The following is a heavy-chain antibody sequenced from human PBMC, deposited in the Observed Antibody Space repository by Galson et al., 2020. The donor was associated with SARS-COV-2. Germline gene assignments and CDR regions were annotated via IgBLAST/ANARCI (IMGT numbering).Heavy chain of an antibody. Sequence: GESLKISCSASGFTFSSHGMHWVRQAPGMGLESVSAISSNGLSTDYADSVKGRFTISRDNSKNTVYLQMSSLRTEDTAVYYCVKDNGYFDSSGYSDHFDCWGQGTLVTVSS. CDR1: GFTFSSHG. J-gene: IGHJ4*02. CDR2: ISSNGLST. V-gene: IGHV3-64D*06. D-gene: IGHD3-22*01. CDR3: VKDNGYFDSSGYSDHFDC.